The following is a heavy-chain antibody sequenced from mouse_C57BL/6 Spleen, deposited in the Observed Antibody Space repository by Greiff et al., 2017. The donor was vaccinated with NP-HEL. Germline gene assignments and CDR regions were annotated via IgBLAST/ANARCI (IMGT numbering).Heavy chain of an antibody. D-gene: IGHD2-1*01. J-gene: IGHJ3*01. V-gene: IGHV3-6*01. CDR3: ARVGGNYGWFAY. Sequence: DVKLQESGPGLVKPSQSLSLTCSVTGYSITSGYYWNWIRQFPGNKLEWMGYISYDGSNNYNPSLKNRISITRDTSKNQFFLKLNSVTTEDTATYYWARVGGNYGWFAYWGQGTLVTVSA. CDR1: GYSITSGYY. CDR2: ISYDGSN.